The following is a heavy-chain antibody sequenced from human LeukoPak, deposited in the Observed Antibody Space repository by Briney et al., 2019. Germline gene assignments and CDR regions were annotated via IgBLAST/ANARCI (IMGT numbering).Heavy chain of an antibody. CDR2: IYSGGST. CDR1: GFTVSSNY. D-gene: IGHD3-22*01. J-gene: IGHJ3*02. CDR3: AKVKSSRQNYYDSSGHDAFDI. Sequence: PGGSLRLSCAASGFTVSSNYMSWVRQAPGKGLEWVSVIYSGGSTYYADSVKGRFTISRDNSKNTLYLQMNSLRAEDSAVYYCAKVKSSRQNYYDSSGHDAFDIWGQGTMVTVSS. V-gene: IGHV3-53*01.